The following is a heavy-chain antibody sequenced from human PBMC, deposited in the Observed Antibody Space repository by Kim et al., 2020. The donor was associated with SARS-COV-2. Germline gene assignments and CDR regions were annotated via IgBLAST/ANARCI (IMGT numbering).Heavy chain of an antibody. CDR3: ARQRGYSSGNSFDS. V-gene: IGHV4-28*01. J-gene: IGHJ4*02. D-gene: IGHD6-19*01. Sequence: NPSLKGRVTMSVDTSKNQFSLKLSSVTAVDTAVYYCARQRGYSSGNSFDSWGQGTLVTVSS.